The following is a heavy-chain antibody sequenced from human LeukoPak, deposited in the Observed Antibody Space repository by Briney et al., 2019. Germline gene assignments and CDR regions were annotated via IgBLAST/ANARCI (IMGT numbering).Heavy chain of an antibody. Sequence: PSETLSLTCTVSGGSTSGYYWSWIRQPPGKGLEWIGYIYYSGSTNYNPSLRSRVTISVDTSKNQFSLKLTSVTAADTAVYYCARGISGSYTSPHYWGQGTLVTVSS. CDR1: GGSTSGYY. D-gene: IGHD1-26*01. J-gene: IGHJ4*02. V-gene: IGHV4-59*01. CDR2: IYYSGST. CDR3: ARGISGSYTSPHY.